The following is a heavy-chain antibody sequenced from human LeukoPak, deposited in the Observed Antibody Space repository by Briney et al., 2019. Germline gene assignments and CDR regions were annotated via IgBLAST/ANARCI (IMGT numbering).Heavy chain of an antibody. Sequence: KPSETLSLTCAVSGFSISSGYYWGWIRQPPGKGLEWIASIYHSGDTYYNPSFKSRGTISVDTSINQLSLKLSSVTAADTAVYYCARQVSWSTSGGNWFDPWGQGTLVTVSS. CDR3: ARQVSWSTSGGNWFDP. CDR1: GFSISSGYY. CDR2: IYHSGDT. V-gene: IGHV4-38-2*01. J-gene: IGHJ5*02. D-gene: IGHD3-3*01.